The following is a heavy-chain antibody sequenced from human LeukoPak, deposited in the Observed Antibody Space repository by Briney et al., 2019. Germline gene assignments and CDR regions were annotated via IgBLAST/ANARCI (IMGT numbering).Heavy chain of an antibody. D-gene: IGHD3-10*01. V-gene: IGHV4-39*01. CDR3: ARHGNYYGSGSYY. CDR1: GVSISSSTYY. Sequence: PSETLSLTCTVSGVSISSSTYYWGWLRQSPGKGLEWIGIIYYSGTTYYNPSPKSRVTISIDTSKKRFSLKLSSVTAADTAVYYCARHGNYYGSGSYYWGQGTLVTVSS. J-gene: IGHJ4*02. CDR2: IYYSGTT.